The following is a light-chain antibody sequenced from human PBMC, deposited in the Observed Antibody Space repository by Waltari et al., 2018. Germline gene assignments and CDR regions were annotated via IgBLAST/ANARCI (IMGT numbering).Light chain of an antibody. J-gene: IGKJ1*01. CDR1: QSVGRA. CDR2: DTS. Sequence: EIVLTQSPGTLSLSPGERATLSCRASQSVGRALVWYQQKPGQAPRLLIYDTSARAAGTPDRFSGSGLGTDFSLTISRLEPEDFAVYYCQKYERLPATFGQGTKVEIK. V-gene: IGKV3-20*01. CDR3: QKYERLPAT.